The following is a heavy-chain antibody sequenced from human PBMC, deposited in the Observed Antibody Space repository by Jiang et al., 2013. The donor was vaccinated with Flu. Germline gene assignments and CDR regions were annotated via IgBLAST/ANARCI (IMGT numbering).Heavy chain of an antibody. CDR2: ISAYNGNT. V-gene: IGHV1-18*04. Sequence: SYGISWVRQAPGQGLEWMGWISAYNGNTNYAQKLQGRVTMTTDTSTSTAYMELRSLRSDDTAVYYCARKLGATHGPDYWGQGTLVTVSS. CDR3: ARKLGATHGPDY. D-gene: IGHD1-26*01. J-gene: IGHJ4*02. CDR1: SYG.